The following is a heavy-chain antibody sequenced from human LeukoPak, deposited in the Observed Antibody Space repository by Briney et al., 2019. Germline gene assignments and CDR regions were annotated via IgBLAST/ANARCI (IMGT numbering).Heavy chain of an antibody. J-gene: IGHJ4*02. Sequence: GGSLRLSCAASGFTFSSYSMNWVRQAPGKGLEWVSSISTSSSYIYYADSVKGRITISRDNSKNTLYLQMNSLRAEDTAVYYCARAMVVVAATADYWGQGTLVTVSS. D-gene: IGHD2-15*01. CDR2: ISTSSSYI. CDR1: GFTFSSYS. CDR3: ARAMVVVAATADY. V-gene: IGHV3-21*01.